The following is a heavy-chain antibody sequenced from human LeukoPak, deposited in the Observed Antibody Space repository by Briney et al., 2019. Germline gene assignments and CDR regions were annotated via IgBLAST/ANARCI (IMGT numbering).Heavy chain of an antibody. CDR2: ISETSSFM. D-gene: IGHD4-23*01. V-gene: IGHV3-48*01. CDR3: ARGHTVVTPFDY. CDR1: GFTFSSYS. J-gene: IGHJ4*02. Sequence: GGSLRLSCAASGFTFSSYSMNWVRQAPGKGLEWISYISETSSFMYYADSVKGRFTISRDNAKNSLYLQMSSLRAEDTAVYYCARGHTVVTPFDYWGQGTLVTVSS.